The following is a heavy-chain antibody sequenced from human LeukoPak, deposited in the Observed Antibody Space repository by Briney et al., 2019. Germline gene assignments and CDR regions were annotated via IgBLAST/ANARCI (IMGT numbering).Heavy chain of an antibody. CDR3: ARGTYYDSSAYSGVRLFDY. V-gene: IGHV1-2*02. CDR1: GYTFTGYY. J-gene: IGHJ4*02. D-gene: IGHD3-22*01. CDR2: INPNSGGT. Sequence: ASVKVSCKASGYTFTGYYMHWVRQAPGQGLEWMGWINPNSGGTNYAQKFQGRVTMTRDTSISTAYMELSRLRSDDTAVYYCARGTYYDSSAYSGVRLFDYWGQGTLVTVSS.